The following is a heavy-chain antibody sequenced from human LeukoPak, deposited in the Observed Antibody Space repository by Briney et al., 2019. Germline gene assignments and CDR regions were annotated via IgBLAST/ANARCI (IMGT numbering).Heavy chain of an antibody. J-gene: IGHJ5*02. V-gene: IGHV1-69*13. CDR2: IIPIFGTA. Sequence: SVKVSCKASGGTFSSYAISWVRQAPGQGLEWMGGIIPIFGTANYAQKFQGRVTITADESTSTAYMGLSSLRSEDTAVYFCASAPRYSSSWPNNWFDPWGQGTLVTVSS. CDR1: GGTFSSYA. CDR3: ASAPRYSSSWPNNWFDP. D-gene: IGHD6-13*01.